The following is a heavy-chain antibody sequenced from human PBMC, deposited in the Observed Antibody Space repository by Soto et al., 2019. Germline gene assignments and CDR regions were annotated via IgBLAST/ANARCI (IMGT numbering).Heavy chain of an antibody. D-gene: IGHD1-26*01. CDR1: GGSISSYY. V-gene: IGHV4-59*12. Sequence: PSETLSLTCTVSGGSISSYYWSWIRQPPGKGLEWIGYINYSGSTNYNPSLKSRVTISVDTSKNQFSLKLSSVTAADTAVYYCARSGPVKELPTSFDYWGQGTLVTVSS. CDR3: ARSGPVKELPTSFDY. J-gene: IGHJ4*02. CDR2: INYSGST.